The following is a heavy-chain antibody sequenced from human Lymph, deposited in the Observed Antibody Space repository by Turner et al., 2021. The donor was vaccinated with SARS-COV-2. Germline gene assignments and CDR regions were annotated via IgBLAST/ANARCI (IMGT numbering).Heavy chain of an antibody. D-gene: IGHD1-26*01. CDR2: IIPISGIA. Sequence: QVQLVQSGAEVRKPGSSVKVSCKASGGTFSSYAINWVRQAPGQGLEWMGMIIPISGIANYAQKFQGRVTITADKSTSTAYMELSSLRSEDTAVYYCARGRLDSFGGGYYSWFDPWGQGTLVTVSS. CDR1: GGTFSSYA. V-gene: IGHV1-69*04. CDR3: ARGRLDSFGGGYYSWFDP. J-gene: IGHJ5*02.